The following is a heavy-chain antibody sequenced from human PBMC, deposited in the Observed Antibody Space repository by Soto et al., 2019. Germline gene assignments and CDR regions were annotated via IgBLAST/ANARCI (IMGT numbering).Heavy chain of an antibody. CDR2: FNPNSGDT. J-gene: IGHJ3*02. D-gene: IGHD6-13*01. CDR1: GYTLSDYY. V-gene: IGHV1-2*04. CDR3: AREGGGIAAAGAGNDAFDI. Sequence: QVQLVQSGAEVKKPGASVKVSCKASGYTLSDYYMHWVRQAPGQGLEWMGWFNPNSGDTNYAQKFQGWVTMTRDTSITTAYMELSRLKSDDTAVYYCAREGGGIAAAGAGNDAFDIWGQGTMVTFSS.